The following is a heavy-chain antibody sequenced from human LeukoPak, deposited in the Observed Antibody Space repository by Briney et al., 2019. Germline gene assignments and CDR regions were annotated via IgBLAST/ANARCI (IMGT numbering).Heavy chain of an antibody. Sequence: SETLSLTCTVSGGSISSGGYYWSWIRQPPGKGLEWIGDIYHGGSLYYNPSLESRVTISVDRSDNQLSLRLSSVTAADTAMYYCAAAAAGGYFDYWGQGTLVTVSS. CDR3: AAAAAGGYFDY. D-gene: IGHD6-13*01. CDR2: IYHGGSL. V-gene: IGHV4-30-2*01. CDR1: GGSISSGGYY. J-gene: IGHJ4*02.